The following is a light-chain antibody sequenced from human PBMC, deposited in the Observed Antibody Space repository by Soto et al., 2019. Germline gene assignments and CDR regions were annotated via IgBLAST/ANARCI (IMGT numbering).Light chain of an antibody. J-gene: IGLJ2*01. CDR3: SSYTSSSTLGVV. Sequence: QSALTQPASVSGSPGLSITISCTGTSSDVGGYNYVSWYQQHPGKAPKLMIYEVSNRPSGVSNRFSGSKSGNTASLTISGLQAEDEADYYCSSYTSSSTLGVVFGGGTKLTVL. CDR2: EVS. V-gene: IGLV2-14*01. CDR1: SSDVGGYNY.